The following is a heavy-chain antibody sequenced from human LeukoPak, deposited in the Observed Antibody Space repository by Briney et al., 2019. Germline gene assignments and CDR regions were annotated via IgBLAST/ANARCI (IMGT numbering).Heavy chain of an antibody. J-gene: IGHJ4*02. CDR3: AKDNGGSSWSTWFDY. Sequence: GGSLRLSCAASGFTFDDYAMHWVRQAPGKGLEWVSLISWDGGSTYYADSVKGRFTISRDNSKNSLYLQMNSLRTEDTALYYCAKDNGGSSWSTWFDYWGQGTLVTVSS. D-gene: IGHD6-13*01. CDR1: GFTFDDYA. CDR2: ISWDGGST. V-gene: IGHV3-43*01.